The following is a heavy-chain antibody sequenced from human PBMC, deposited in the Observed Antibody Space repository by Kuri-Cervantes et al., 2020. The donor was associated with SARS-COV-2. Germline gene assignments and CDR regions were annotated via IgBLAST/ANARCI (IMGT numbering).Heavy chain of an antibody. Sequence: GESLKISCAASGFSFSSNWMTWVRQAPGKGLEWVALIDQEGGANYYVDSVKGRFTVSRDNAKNSLFLQMNSLRAEDTAVYYCAKDQHGIVVVVAAIDYWGQGTLVTVSS. J-gene: IGHJ4*02. V-gene: IGHV3-7*01. CDR2: IDQEGGAN. CDR3: AKDQHGIVVVVAAIDY. CDR1: GFSFSSNW. D-gene: IGHD2-15*01.